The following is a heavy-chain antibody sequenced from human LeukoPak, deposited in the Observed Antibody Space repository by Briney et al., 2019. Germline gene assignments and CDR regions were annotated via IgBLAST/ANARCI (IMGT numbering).Heavy chain of an antibody. V-gene: IGHV1-2*02. CDR3: ASGGYCSGGSCNGGWFDP. CDR1: GYTFTAYY. J-gene: IGHJ5*02. D-gene: IGHD2-15*01. CDR2: IKPDSGSS. Sequence: ASVKVSCKASGYTFTAYYIHWLRQAPGQGPEWMGWIKPDSGSSHYAQKFQGRVTMTRDTSSNSAYMDLTRLKSDDTAVYYCASGGYCSGGSCNGGWFDPWGQGTLVTVSS.